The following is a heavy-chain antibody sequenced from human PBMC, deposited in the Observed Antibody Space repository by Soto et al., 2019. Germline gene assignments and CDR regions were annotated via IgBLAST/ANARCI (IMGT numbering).Heavy chain of an antibody. CDR3: ARSWVTGKGGIDV. D-gene: IGHD3-16*01. J-gene: IGHJ6*02. CDR1: GYTFTSYG. V-gene: IGHV1-18*01. CDR2: INGYTGNT. Sequence: ASVKVSCKASGYTFTSYGLSWVRQATGQGLEWMGWINGYTGNTNYAQKFQGRVTMTTDTSTNTAYLDLWTLISDDTAVYYCARSWVTGKGGIDVWGQGTTVTVS.